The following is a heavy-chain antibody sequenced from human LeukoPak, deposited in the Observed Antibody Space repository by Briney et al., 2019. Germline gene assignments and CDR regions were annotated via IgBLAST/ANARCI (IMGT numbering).Heavy chain of an antibody. CDR1: GFTFSNYN. J-gene: IGHJ6*02. Sequence: PGGSLRLSCAASGFTFSNYNINWVRQAPGKGLEWVSCISSRGGYIYYADSVKGRFTISRDNADNSLYLQMSSLRAEDTAVYYCTKDGRVASAINRPTYYYGMDVWGQGTTVIVSS. CDR3: TKDGRVASAINRPTYYYGMDV. D-gene: IGHD5-18*01. V-gene: IGHV3-21*01. CDR2: ISSRGGYI.